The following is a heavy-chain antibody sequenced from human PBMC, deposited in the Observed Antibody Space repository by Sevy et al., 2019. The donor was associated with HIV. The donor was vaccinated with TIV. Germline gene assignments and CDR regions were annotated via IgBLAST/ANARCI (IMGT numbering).Heavy chain of an antibody. Sequence: ASVKVSCKASGGTFSSYAISWVRQAPGQGLEWMGGIIPIFGTANYAQKFQGRVTITADESTSTAYMELSSLRSEDTAVYYCVGSSSSEGAGYYGMDVWGQGTTVTVSS. CDR1: GGTFSSYA. D-gene: IGHD6-6*01. CDR2: IIPIFGTA. CDR3: VGSSSSEGAGYYGMDV. V-gene: IGHV1-69*13. J-gene: IGHJ6*02.